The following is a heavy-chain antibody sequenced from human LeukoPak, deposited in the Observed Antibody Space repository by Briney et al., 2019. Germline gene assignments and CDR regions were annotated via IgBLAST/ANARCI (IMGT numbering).Heavy chain of an antibody. Sequence: PGGSLRLSCAASGFTFSRYSMNWVRQAPGKGLEWVSSISSSSSYIYSSDSVKGRFTISRDNAKNSLYLQMNSLRAEDTAIYYCARDRTRDYFDSSGFYSHDVFDIWGQGTMVTVSS. D-gene: IGHD3-22*01. CDR3: ARDRTRDYFDSSGFYSHDVFDI. CDR2: ISSSSSYI. CDR1: GFTFSRYS. V-gene: IGHV3-21*01. J-gene: IGHJ3*02.